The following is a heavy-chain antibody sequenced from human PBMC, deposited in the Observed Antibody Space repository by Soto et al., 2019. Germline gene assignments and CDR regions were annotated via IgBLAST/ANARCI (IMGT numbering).Heavy chain of an antibody. CDR3: ARIAAAGTSVDY. CDR2: IYHSGST. Sequence: QVQLQESGPGLVKPSGTLSLTCAVSGGSLSSSNWWSWVRQPPGKGLEWIGEIYHSGSTNYNPSLKRRVTISVDKSKNQFSLKLSSVTGADTAVYYCARIAAAGTSVDYWGQGTLVTVSS. CDR1: GGSLSSSNW. J-gene: IGHJ4*02. V-gene: IGHV4-4*02. D-gene: IGHD6-13*01.